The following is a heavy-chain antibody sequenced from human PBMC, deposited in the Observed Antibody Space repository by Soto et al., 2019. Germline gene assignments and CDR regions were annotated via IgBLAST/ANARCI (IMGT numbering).Heavy chain of an antibody. CDR3: VLDCISTSCYGYFDY. CDR2: MNPNSGNT. D-gene: IGHD2-2*01. V-gene: IGHV1-8*01. J-gene: IGHJ4*02. CDR1: GYTFTSYD. Sequence: QVQLVQSGAEVKKPGASVKVSCKASGYTFTSYDINWVRQATGQGLEWMGWMNPNSGNTGYAQKFKGRVTMTRNTSLSTAYMELSSLRSEDTAVYYCVLDCISTSCYGYFDYWGQGTLVTVSS.